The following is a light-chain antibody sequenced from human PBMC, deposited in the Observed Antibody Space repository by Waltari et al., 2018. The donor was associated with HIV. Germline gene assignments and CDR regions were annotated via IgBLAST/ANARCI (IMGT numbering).Light chain of an antibody. Sequence: QSVLTQPPSASGTPGQRVTIPCSGSSHIGSNPVTWYHPLPGAAPKLLIYTDNQRPSGVPDRFSGSKSGTTASLAISGLQSDDEADYYCAAWDDSLIATWVFGGGTKLTVL. CDR3: AAWDDSLIATWV. CDR1: SSHIGSNP. J-gene: IGLJ3*02. CDR2: TDN. V-gene: IGLV1-44*01.